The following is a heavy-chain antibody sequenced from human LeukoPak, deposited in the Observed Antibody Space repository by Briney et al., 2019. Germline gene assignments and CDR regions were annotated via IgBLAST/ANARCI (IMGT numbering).Heavy chain of an antibody. V-gene: IGHV1-8*02. CDR3: ASGDY. J-gene: IGHJ4*02. CDR1: GYTFTSYD. Sequence: ASVKVSCKASGYTFTSYDINWVRQATGQGLEWMGLMNSDSGNTGYGQKFQGRVTLTRDTSISTAYMELYSLRSEDTAVYYCASGDYWGQGTLVTVSS. CDR2: MNSDSGNT.